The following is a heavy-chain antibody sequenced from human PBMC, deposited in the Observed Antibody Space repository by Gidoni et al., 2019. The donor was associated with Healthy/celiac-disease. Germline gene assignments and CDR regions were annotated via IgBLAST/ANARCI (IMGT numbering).Heavy chain of an antibody. CDR1: GGSISSSSYY. J-gene: IGHJ4*02. CDR2: IYYSGST. D-gene: IGHD3-22*01. Sequence: QLQLQESGPGLVKPSETLSLNCTVSGGSISSSSYYWGWLRQPPGKGLGWIGRIYYSGSTYYNPSLKSRVTISGDTSTNQVALKLRAVIAADTAVYDCARQVVYDSSGYYSQGSFDYWGQGTLVTVSS. CDR3: ARQVVYDSSGYYSQGSFDY. V-gene: IGHV4-39*01.